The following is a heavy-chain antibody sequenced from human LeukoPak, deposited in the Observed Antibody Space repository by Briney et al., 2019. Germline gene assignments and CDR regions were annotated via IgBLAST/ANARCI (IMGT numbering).Heavy chain of an antibody. CDR2: IRYDGKTI. CDR3: AISGSYWAWAY. V-gene: IGHV3-30*02. CDR1: GFSFSNYG. J-gene: IGHJ4*02. D-gene: IGHD1-26*01. Sequence: GGSLRLSCTASGFSFSNYGMQWVRQAPDKGLEWLAFIRYDGKTIYYADSVKGRFTISRDNSKNTLYLQMNSLRAEDTAVYYCAISGSYWAWAYWGQGTLVTISS.